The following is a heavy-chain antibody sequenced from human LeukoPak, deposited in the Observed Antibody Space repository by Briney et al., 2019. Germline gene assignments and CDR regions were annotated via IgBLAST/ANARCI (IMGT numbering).Heavy chain of an antibody. CDR1: GYTFTGYY. CDR2: INPNSGGT. CDR3: ARDRIAAAGGTCGMDV. D-gene: IGHD6-13*01. J-gene: IGHJ6*02. Sequence: ASVKVSCKASGYTFTGYYMHWVRQAPGQGLEWMGWINPNSGGTNYAQKFQGWVTMTRDTSISTAYMELSRLRSDDTAVYYCARDRIAAAGGTCGMDVWGQGTTVTVSS. V-gene: IGHV1-2*04.